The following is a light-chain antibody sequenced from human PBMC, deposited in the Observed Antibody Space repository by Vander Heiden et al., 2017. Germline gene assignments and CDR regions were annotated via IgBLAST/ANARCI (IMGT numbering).Light chain of an antibody. CDR3: QQDSSSPFT. J-gene: IGKJ3*01. CDR2: GAS. Sequence: EIVLTHSPPTLSLSAGERATLSCWASQSVSSSYLAWYQQKPGKAPRLLIYGASSRETGIPDRFSGSGSGTDFTLTISRLEPEDFAVYYCQQDSSSPFTFGRGTKVDIK. V-gene: IGKV3-20*01. CDR1: QSVSSSY.